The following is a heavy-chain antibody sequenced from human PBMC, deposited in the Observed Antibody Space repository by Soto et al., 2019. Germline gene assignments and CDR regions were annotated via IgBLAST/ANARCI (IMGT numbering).Heavy chain of an antibody. CDR2: ISYDGSDK. CDR3: AKDQYYYDSSGYNGMYYFDY. J-gene: IGHJ4*02. V-gene: IGHV3-30*09. CDR1: GFTLSSYA. D-gene: IGHD3-22*01. Sequence: GSLRLSCAASGFTLSSYAMHWVRQAPGKGLEWVAVISYDGSDKYYADSVKGRFAISRDNSKNTLYLQMNSLGAEDTAVYYCAKDQYYYDSSGYNGMYYFDYWGQGTLVTVSS.